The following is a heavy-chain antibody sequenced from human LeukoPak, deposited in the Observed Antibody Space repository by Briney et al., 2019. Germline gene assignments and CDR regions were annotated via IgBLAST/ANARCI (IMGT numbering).Heavy chain of an antibody. V-gene: IGHV3-48*01. CDR3: ARAPPDYGGYTNDC. Sequence: GGSLRLSCAGSGFSFSRYSMNWVRRAPGKGLEWVSYIGDSSSRIYYADSVKGRFTISRDNAKNSLYLQMNSLRAEDTAVYYCARAPPDYGGYTNDCWGQGMLVTVSS. J-gene: IGHJ4*02. CDR1: GFSFSRYS. D-gene: IGHD4-23*01. CDR2: IGDSSSRI.